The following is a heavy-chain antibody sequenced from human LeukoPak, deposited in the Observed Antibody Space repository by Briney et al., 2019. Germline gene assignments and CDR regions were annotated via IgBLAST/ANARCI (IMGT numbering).Heavy chain of an antibody. CDR3: AKDRRYYYDSSGYGMENWFDP. CDR1: GFTVSSNY. J-gene: IGHJ5*02. Sequence: GGSLRLSCAASGFTVSSNYMTWVRQAPGKGLEWVSGIYSGGSTYYADSVKGRFTISRDNSKNTLYLQMNSLRAEDTAVYYCAKDRRYYYDSSGYGMENWFDPWGQGTLVTVSS. D-gene: IGHD3-22*01. CDR2: IYSGGST. V-gene: IGHV3-53*05.